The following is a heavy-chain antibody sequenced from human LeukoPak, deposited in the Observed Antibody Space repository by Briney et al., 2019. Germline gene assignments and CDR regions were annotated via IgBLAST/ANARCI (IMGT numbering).Heavy chain of an antibody. V-gene: IGHV4-39*01. D-gene: IGHD6-19*01. CDR1: GGSISSSSYY. CDR3: ARRGEWLALDY. CDR2: IYYSGST. Sequence: SETLSLTCTVSGGSISSSSYYWGWIRQPPGKGLEWIGSIYYSGSTYYNPSLKSRVTISVDTSKNQFSLKLSAVTAADTAVYYCARRGEWLALDYWGQGTLVTVSS. J-gene: IGHJ4*02.